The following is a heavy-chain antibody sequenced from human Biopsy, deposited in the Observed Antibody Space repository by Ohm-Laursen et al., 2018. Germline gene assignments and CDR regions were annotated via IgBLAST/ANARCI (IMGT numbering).Heavy chain of an antibody. J-gene: IGHJ4*02. CDR2: IGSDARST. V-gene: IGHV3-23*01. CDR1: GFTFSNYA. CDR3: ARGGPYYSDF. Sequence: SLRLSCAASGFTFSNYAMGWVRQVPGKGLECVSSIGSDARSTLYADSVQGRFTISRDNSKNTLYLQIDNLRAEDTALYYCARGGPYYSDFWGQGTLVTVSS. D-gene: IGHD3-10*01.